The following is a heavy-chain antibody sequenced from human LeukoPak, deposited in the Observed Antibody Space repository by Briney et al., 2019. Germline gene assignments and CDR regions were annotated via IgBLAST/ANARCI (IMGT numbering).Heavy chain of an antibody. CDR3: AREIVRSGFSARLNYMDV. CDR1: GGTFSSYT. CDR2: IIPILGIA. J-gene: IGHJ6*03. V-gene: IGHV1-69*04. Sequence: SSVKVSCKASGGTFSSYTISWVRQAPGQGVEWMGRIIPILGIANYAQKFQGRVTITADKSTSTAYMELRSLRSEDTAAYYCAREIVRSGFSARLNYMDVWGKGTTVTVSS. D-gene: IGHD3/OR15-3a*01.